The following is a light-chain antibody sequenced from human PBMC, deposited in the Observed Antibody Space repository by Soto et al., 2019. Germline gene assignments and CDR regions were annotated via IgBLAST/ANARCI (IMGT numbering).Light chain of an antibody. V-gene: IGKV3-11*01. CDR1: QSVSSH. Sequence: IVLTQSPATLSLSPGERATLSCRASQSVSSHLAWYQQKPGQAPRFLMYDASTRAIGIPARFSGSGSGTDFTLTISSLEPEDFAVYYGHNRSRWPPAFGQGTRLDIK. CDR2: DAS. J-gene: IGKJ5*01. CDR3: HNRSRWPPA.